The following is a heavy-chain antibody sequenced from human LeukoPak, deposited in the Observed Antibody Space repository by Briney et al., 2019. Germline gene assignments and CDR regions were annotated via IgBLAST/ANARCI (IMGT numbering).Heavy chain of an antibody. D-gene: IGHD2-15*01. Sequence: GESLKISCKGSGYSFTSYWIGWVRQMPGKGLEWMGIIYPGDSDTRYSPSFQGQVTISADKSISTAYLQWSSLKASDTAMYYCARYRYCSGGSCYSGDYWGQGTLVTVSS. CDR1: GYSFTSYW. CDR2: IYPGDSDT. V-gene: IGHV5-51*01. CDR3: ARYRYCSGGSCYSGDY. J-gene: IGHJ4*02.